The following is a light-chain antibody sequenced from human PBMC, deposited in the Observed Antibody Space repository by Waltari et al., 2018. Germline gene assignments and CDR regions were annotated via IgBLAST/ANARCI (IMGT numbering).Light chain of an antibody. Sequence: QSALTQPASVSGTPGQSITISCSGTTSDVGSYDLVSWYQQHPGEAPNLLICEVFKRPPDASSRSSGAKSGSTASLTISGLQPEDEADYYCCSYAGRGTYVFGSGTKVTVL. V-gene: IGLV2-23*02. CDR3: CSYAGRGTYV. J-gene: IGLJ1*01. CDR2: EVF. CDR1: TSDVGSYDL.